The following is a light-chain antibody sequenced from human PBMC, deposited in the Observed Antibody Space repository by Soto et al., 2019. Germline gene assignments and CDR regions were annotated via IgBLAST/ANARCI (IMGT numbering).Light chain of an antibody. V-gene: IGKV3-15*01. J-gene: IGKJ5*01. CDR3: QQYNNWPYS. CDR2: DVS. CDR1: QGVTTN. Sequence: DILMTQSPATLSVSPGERATLSCRAGQGVTTNFAWYQQKSGQSPRLLIYDVSIRATGVPARFSGTGSETDFTLTISGLQSEDSAIYFCQQYNNWPYSFGQGTRLEMK.